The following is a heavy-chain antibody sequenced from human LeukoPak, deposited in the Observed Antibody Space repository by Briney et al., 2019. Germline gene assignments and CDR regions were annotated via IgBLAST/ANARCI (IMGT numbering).Heavy chain of an antibody. D-gene: IGHD2-2*01. CDR1: GFTFSSYG. Sequence: GGSLRLSCAASGFTFSSYGMHWVRQAPSKGLEWVAFIRYDGSNKYYADSVKGRFTISRDNSKNTLYLQMNSLRAEDTAVYYCAKDRLVESYAFDIWGQGTIVTVSS. V-gene: IGHV3-30*02. J-gene: IGHJ3*02. CDR2: IRYDGSNK. CDR3: AKDRLVESYAFDI.